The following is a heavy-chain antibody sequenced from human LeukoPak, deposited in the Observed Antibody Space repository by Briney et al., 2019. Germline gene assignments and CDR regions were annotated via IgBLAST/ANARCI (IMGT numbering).Heavy chain of an antibody. J-gene: IGHJ6*03. Sequence: GGSLRRSCAASGIAFDDYALHWVRQAPGKGLEWVSLISWDGGSTYYADSVKGRFTISRDNSKNSLYLQMNSLRAEDTALYYCAKGAPGEVHYMDVWGKGTTVTVSS. CDR2: ISWDGGST. CDR3: AKGAPGEVHYMDV. D-gene: IGHD3-10*01. V-gene: IGHV3-43D*03. CDR1: GIAFDDYA.